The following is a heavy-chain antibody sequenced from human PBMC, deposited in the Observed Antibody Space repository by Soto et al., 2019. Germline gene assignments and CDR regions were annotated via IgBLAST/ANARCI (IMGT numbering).Heavy chain of an antibody. CDR3: SRGGVAARLQY. CDR2: IYHSGST. J-gene: IGHJ4*02. Sequence: SETLSLTCTVSGGSISSYYWSWIRQPPGKGLEWIGDIYHSGSTNYNPSLKSRVTISVDTSKNQFSLKLDSVTAADTVVYYCSRGGVAARLQYWGQGSLVTVSS. CDR1: GGSISSYY. D-gene: IGHD6-6*01. V-gene: IGHV4-59*12.